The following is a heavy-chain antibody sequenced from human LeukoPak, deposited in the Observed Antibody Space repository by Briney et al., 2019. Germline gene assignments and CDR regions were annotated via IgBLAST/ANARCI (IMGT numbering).Heavy chain of an antibody. CDR2: INPNSGGT. Sequence: ASVKVSCKASGYTFTCYYMHWVRQAPGQGLEWMGWINPNSGGTNYAQKFQGRVTMTRDTSISTAYMELNRLRSDDTAMYYCATSGYSDYGYFDYWGQGTLVTVSS. V-gene: IGHV1-2*02. CDR3: ATSGYSDYGYFDY. CDR1: GYTFTCYY. D-gene: IGHD5-12*01. J-gene: IGHJ4*02.